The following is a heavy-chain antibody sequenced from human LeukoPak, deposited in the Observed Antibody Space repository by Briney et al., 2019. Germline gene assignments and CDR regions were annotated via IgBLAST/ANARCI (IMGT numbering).Heavy chain of an antibody. D-gene: IGHD5-24*01. CDR2: ICYSGST. V-gene: IGHV4-39*01. Sequence: PSETLSLTCSVSGGSIGSSSYCWGWIRQPPGKGLEWIGTICYSGSTFYNPSLKSRVTLSVDTSKNQLSLKLNSVTAADTAVYYCARTENYIPEDCFDPWGQGTLVTVSS. J-gene: IGHJ5*02. CDR3: ARTENYIPEDCFDP. CDR1: GGSIGSSSYC.